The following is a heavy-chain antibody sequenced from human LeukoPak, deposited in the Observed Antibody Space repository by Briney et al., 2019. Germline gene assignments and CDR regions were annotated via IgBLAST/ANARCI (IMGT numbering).Heavy chain of an antibody. CDR3: ARLIAVAGTKGPDY. CDR1: GGSFSGYY. CDR2: INHSGST. D-gene: IGHD6-19*01. J-gene: IGHJ4*02. V-gene: IGHV4-34*01. Sequence: ASETLSLICAVYGGSFSGYYWSWIRQPPGKGLEWIGEINHSGSTNHNPSLKSRVTISVDTSKNQFSLKLSSVTAADTAVYYCARLIAVAGTKGPDYWGQGTLVTVSS.